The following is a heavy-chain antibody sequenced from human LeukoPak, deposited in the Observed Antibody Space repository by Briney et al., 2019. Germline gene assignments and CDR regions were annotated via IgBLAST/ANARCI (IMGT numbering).Heavy chain of an antibody. CDR3: ARESGEIVVVPARYYYYGMDV. CDR2: TRNKANSYTT. J-gene: IGHJ6*02. CDR1: GFTFSDHY. D-gene: IGHD2-2*01. Sequence: QTGGSLRLSCAASGFTFSDHYMDWVRQAPGKGLEWVGRTRNKANSYTTEYAASVKGRFTISRDDSKNSLYLQMNSLKTEDTAVYYCARESGEIVVVPARYYYYGMDVRGQGTTVTVSS. V-gene: IGHV3-72*01.